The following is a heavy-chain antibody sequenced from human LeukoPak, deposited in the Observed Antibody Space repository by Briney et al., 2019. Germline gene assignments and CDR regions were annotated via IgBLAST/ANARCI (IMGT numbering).Heavy chain of an antibody. Sequence: GGSLRLSCAASGFTFSSYAMNWVRQAPGKGLEWVSAISGRGVSTYYADSVKGRFTISRDNSKNTLYLQMNSLRAEDTAVYYCAKDRSGSYSQGLDYWGQGTLVTVSS. CDR3: AKDRSGSYSQGLDY. D-gene: IGHD1-26*01. CDR1: GFTFSSYA. V-gene: IGHV3-23*01. J-gene: IGHJ4*02. CDR2: ISGRGVST.